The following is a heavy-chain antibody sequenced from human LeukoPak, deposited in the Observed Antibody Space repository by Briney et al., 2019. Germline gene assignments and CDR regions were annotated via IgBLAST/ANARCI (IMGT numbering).Heavy chain of an antibody. CDR2: INHSGST. CDR3: ARSADGSGCSCSDY. Sequence: SETLSLTCTVSGGSISSYYWSWIRQPPGKGLEWIGEINHSGSTNYNPSLKSRVTISVDTSKNQFSLKLSSVTAADTAVYYCARSADGSGCSCSDYWGQGTLVTVSS. CDR1: GGSISSYY. V-gene: IGHV4-34*01. D-gene: IGHD2-15*01. J-gene: IGHJ4*02.